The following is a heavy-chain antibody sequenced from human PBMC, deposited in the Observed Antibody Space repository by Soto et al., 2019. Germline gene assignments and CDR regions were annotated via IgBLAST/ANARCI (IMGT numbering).Heavy chain of an antibody. J-gene: IGHJ6*02. CDR3: AREILWFGELAYGMDV. Sequence: QSQTLSLTCAISGDSVSSNSAAWNWIRQSPSRGLEWLGRTYYRSKWYNDYAVSVKSRITINPDTSKNQFSLQLNSVTPEDTAVYYCAREILWFGELAYGMDVWGQGTTVTVSS. CDR1: GDSVSSNSAA. D-gene: IGHD3-10*01. CDR2: TYYRSKWYN. V-gene: IGHV6-1*01.